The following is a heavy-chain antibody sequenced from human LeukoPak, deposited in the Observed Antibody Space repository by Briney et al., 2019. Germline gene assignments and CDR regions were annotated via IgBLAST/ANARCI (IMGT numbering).Heavy chain of an antibody. CDR3: ARILYGSGSYGAFDI. D-gene: IGHD3-10*01. Sequence: GRSLRLPCAASGFTFSSYAMHWVRQAPGKGLEWISYISSTDTMYYADSVKGRFTISRDNAKSSLYLQMNSLRAEDTAVYYCARILYGSGSYGAFDIWGQGTMVTVSS. CDR2: ISSTDTM. CDR1: GFTFSSYA. J-gene: IGHJ3*02. V-gene: IGHV3-48*04.